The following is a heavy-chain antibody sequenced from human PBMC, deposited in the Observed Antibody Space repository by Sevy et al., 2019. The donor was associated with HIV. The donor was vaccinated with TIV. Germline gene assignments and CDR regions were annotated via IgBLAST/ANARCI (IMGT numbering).Heavy chain of an antibody. CDR3: ARAEVDTAIEGFDY. CDR1: GYTFTRYS. Sequence: ASVKVSCKASGYTFTRYSMNWVRQAPGQGLEWMGWINTNTGNPTYAQGFTGRFVFSLDTSVSTAYLLISSLKADDTAVYYCARAEVDTAIEGFDYWGQGTLVTVSS. J-gene: IGHJ4*02. V-gene: IGHV7-4-1*02. CDR2: INTNTGNP. D-gene: IGHD5-18*01.